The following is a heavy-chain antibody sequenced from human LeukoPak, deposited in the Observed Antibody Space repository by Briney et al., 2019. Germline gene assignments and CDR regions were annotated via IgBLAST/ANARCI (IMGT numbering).Heavy chain of an antibody. CDR1: GFSFSSYA. D-gene: IGHD1-20*01. V-gene: IGHV3-23*01. CDR3: AKGIVTGTTGGLWFDP. J-gene: IGHJ5*02. Sequence: GGSLRLSCAASGFSFSSYAMNWVRQAPGKGLEWVSGISGSGGGTFYGDSMKGRFTISRDNSKNTVYLQMSSLRAEDTAVYYCAKGIVTGTTGGLWFDPWGQGTLVTVSS. CDR2: ISGSGGGT.